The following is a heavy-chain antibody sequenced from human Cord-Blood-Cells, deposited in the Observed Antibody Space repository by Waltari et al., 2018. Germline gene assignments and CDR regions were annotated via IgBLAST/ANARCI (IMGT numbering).Heavy chain of an antibody. D-gene: IGHD5-18*01. CDR2: IAYDGSNK. Sequence: QVQLVESGGGVVQPGRSLRLSCAASGFTFSSYGMHWVPTARGKGLGWVAVIAYDGSNKYYADSVKGRFTISRDNSKNTLYLQMNSLRAEDTAVYYCAKDFEDTAMVGSPFDYWGQGTLVTVSS. CDR1: GFTFSSYG. V-gene: IGHV3-30*18. CDR3: AKDFEDTAMVGSPFDY. J-gene: IGHJ4*02.